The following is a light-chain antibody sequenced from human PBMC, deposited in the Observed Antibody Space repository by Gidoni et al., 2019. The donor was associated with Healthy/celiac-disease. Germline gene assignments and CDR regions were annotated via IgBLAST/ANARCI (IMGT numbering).Light chain of an antibody. CDR2: ENN. V-gene: IGLV1-51*02. Sequence: QSVLTQPPSASAAPGQKVTISCSGSSSNIGNNYVSRYQQLPGTAPKLLIYENNKRPSGIPDRFSGSKSGTSATLGITGLQTGDEADYYCGTWDSSLSGVFGGGTKLTVL. CDR3: GTWDSSLSGV. CDR1: SSNIGNNY. J-gene: IGLJ3*02.